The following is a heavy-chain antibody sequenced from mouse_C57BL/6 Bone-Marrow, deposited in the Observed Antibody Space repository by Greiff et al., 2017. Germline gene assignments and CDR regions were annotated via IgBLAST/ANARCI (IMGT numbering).Heavy chain of an antibody. CDR3: ARKDYGNYGAWFAY. CDR2: IDPSDSYT. CDR1: GYTFTSYW. J-gene: IGHJ3*01. D-gene: IGHD2-1*01. V-gene: IGHV1-59*01. Sequence: QVQLQQPGAELVRPGTSVKLSCKASGYTFTSYWMHWVKQRPGQGLEWIGVIDPSDSYTNYNQKFKGKATLTVDTSSSTAYMQLSSLTSEDSAVYYCARKDYGNYGAWFAYWGQGTLVTVSA.